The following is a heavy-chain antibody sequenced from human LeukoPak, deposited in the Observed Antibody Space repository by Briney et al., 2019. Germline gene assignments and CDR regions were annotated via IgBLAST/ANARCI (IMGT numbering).Heavy chain of an antibody. CDR2: IYGGGDT. J-gene: IGHJ4*02. Sequence: GGSLRLSCAASGFTVTDNYMNWVRQSSGKGLEWVSVIYGGGDTNYADSVKGRFIISRDTSKNTVSLQMNSLRAEDTAVYYCAREYSGGSSSLDYWGQGTLVTVSS. V-gene: IGHV3-53*01. D-gene: IGHD1-26*01. CDR1: GFTVTDNY. CDR3: AREYSGGSSSLDY.